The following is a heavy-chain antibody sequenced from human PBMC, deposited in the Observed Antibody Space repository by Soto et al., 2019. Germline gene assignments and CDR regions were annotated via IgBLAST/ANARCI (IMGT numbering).Heavy chain of an antibody. CDR2: IWYDGSNE. V-gene: IGHV3-33*01. D-gene: IGHD3-3*01. Sequence: PGGSLRLSCAASGFIFSNFGMHWVRQAPGKGLEWVAVIWYDGSNEYYADSVKGRFTISKDNSKNTLYLQMNSLRAEDTAVYYCARDREGQRLRFLEWLPRHNWFDPWGQGTLVTVSS. J-gene: IGHJ5*02. CDR3: ARDREGQRLRFLEWLPRHNWFDP. CDR1: GFIFSNFG.